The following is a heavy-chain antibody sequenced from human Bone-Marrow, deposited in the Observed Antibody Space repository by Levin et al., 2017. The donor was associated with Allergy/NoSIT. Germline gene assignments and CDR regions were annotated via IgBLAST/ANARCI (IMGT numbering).Heavy chain of an antibody. Sequence: GGSLRLSCAASGFNFDNYWMHWVRQAPGKGLVWVSRINGEGRSTFYADSMKGRFTISKDNAKNTLYLQMNSLSAEDTAVYFCAREDVAAAGYFYNWGQGTRVTVSS. CDR1: GFNFDNYW. D-gene: IGHD6-13*01. J-gene: IGHJ4*02. CDR2: INGEGRST. CDR3: AREDVAAAGYFYN. V-gene: IGHV3-74*01.